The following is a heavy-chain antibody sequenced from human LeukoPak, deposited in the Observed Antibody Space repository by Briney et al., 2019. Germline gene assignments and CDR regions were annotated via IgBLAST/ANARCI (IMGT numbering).Heavy chain of an antibody. V-gene: IGHV3-21*01. CDR1: GFTFSSYS. CDR3: ARNFYDSSGHPFDS. Sequence: GGSLRLSCAASGFTFSSYSMNWVRQAPGKGLEWVSSISSSSSYIYYADSLKGRFTISRDNVKNSLYLQMNSLRAEDTAIYYCARNFYDSSGHPFDSWGQGTLVTVSS. CDR2: ISSSSSYI. D-gene: IGHD3-22*01. J-gene: IGHJ4*02.